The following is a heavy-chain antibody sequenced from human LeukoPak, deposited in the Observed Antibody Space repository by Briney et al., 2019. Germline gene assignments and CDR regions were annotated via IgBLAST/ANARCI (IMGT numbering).Heavy chain of an antibody. CDR1: GYTFTSYG. J-gene: IGHJ6*02. CDR2: ISAYNSNT. V-gene: IGHV1-18*01. D-gene: IGHD6-13*01. CDR3: ARDGGMGSSWYYYYYGMDV. Sequence: GASVKVSCKASGYTFTSYGISWVRQAPGQGLEWMGWISAYNSNTNYAQKLQGRVTMTTDTSTSTAYMELRSLRSDDTAVYYCARDGGMGSSWYYYYYGMDVWGQGTTVTVSS.